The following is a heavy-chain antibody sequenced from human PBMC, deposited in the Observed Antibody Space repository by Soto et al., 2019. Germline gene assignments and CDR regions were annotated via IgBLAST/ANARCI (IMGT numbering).Heavy chain of an antibody. J-gene: IGHJ6*03. CDR3: ARLRGQYSSGWYPAYYYYMDV. V-gene: IGHV4-39*01. D-gene: IGHD6-19*01. CDR2: IYYSGST. CDR1: GGSISSSSYY. Sequence: QLQLQESGPGLVKPSETLSLTCTVSGGSISSSSYYWGWIRQPPGKGLEWIGSIYYSGSTYYNPSLKSRVTISVDTSKNQFSLKLSSVTAADTAVYYCARLRGQYSSGWYPAYYYYMDVWGKGTTVTVSS.